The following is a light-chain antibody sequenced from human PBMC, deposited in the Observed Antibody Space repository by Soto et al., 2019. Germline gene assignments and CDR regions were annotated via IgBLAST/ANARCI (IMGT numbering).Light chain of an antibody. CDR2: GAS. J-gene: IGKJ2*01. CDR3: QKYRT. V-gene: IGKV3-20*01. Sequence: EIVLTQSPGTLSVSPGDRATLSCSASQSVSSSYFAWYQQKPGQDPRLLSYGASSRATGIPDRFSGSGSGTDFTLTISRLEPEDFAVYYCQKYRTFGQGTKLEIK. CDR1: QSVSSSY.